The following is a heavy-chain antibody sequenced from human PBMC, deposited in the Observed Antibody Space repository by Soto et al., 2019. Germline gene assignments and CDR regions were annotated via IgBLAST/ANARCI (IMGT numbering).Heavy chain of an antibody. CDR1: GGSISSYY. CDR3: ARHRGTSYYYYMDV. D-gene: IGHD3-16*01. V-gene: IGHV4-59*08. Sequence: SETLSLTCTVSGGSISSYYWSWIRQPPGKGLEWIGYIYYSGSTNYNPSLKSRVTISVDTSKNQFSLKLSSVTAADTAVYYCARHRGTSYYYYMDVWGKGTTVTVSS. J-gene: IGHJ6*03. CDR2: IYYSGST.